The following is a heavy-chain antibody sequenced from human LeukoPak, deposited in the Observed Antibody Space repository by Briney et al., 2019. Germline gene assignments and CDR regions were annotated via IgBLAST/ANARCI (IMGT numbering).Heavy chain of an antibody. CDR3: ARDDLGGSTGSCYLY. CDR2: ISWNSGSI. D-gene: IGHD2-15*01. Sequence: PGRSLRLSCAASGFTFDDYAMHWVRQAPGKGLEWVSGISWNSGSIGYADSVKGRFTISRDNAKNSLYLQMNSLRAEDTAMYYCARDDLGGSTGSCYLYWGQGTLVTVSS. J-gene: IGHJ4*02. CDR1: GFTFDDYA. V-gene: IGHV3-9*01.